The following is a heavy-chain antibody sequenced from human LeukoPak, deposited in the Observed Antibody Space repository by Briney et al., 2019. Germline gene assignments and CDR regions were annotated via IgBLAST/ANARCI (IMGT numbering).Heavy chain of an antibody. CDR3: ARGENWNDASWFDP. D-gene: IGHD1-1*01. V-gene: IGHV4-59*01. CDR1: GGSTSSYY. Sequence: PPETLSLTCTVSGGSTSSYYWSSIRQPPGKGLEWIGYIYFSGSTNYNPSLKSRVTISVATSKNQFSPKLSSVTAADTAGYYCARGENWNDASWFDPWGQGTLVTVSS. J-gene: IGHJ5*02. CDR2: IYFSGST.